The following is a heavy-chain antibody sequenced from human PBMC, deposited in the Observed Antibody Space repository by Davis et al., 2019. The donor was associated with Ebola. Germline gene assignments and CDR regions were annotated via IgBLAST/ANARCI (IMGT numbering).Heavy chain of an antibody. J-gene: IGHJ4*02. Sequence: GGSLRLSCAASGFTFSSYSMNWVRQAPGKGLEWVSSISSSSSYIYYADSVKGRFTISRDNAKNSLYLQMNSLRADDTAVYYCARGTLSNFWSGHFDYWGQGTLVTVSS. CDR2: ISSSSSYI. D-gene: IGHD3-3*01. CDR3: ARGTLSNFWSGHFDY. CDR1: GFTFSSYS. V-gene: IGHV3-21*01.